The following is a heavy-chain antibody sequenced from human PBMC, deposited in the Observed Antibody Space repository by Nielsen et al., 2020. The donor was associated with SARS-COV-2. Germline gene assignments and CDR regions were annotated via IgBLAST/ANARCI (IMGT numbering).Heavy chain of an antibody. Sequence: SVKVSCKASGFTFTSSAMQWVRQARGQRLEWIGWIVVGSGNTNYAQKFQERVTITRDMSTSTAYMELSSLRSEDTAVYYCARDALDPFGVVTYYYGMDVWGQGTTVTVSS. D-gene: IGHD3-3*01. CDR1: GFTFTSSA. CDR2: IVVGSGNT. CDR3: ARDALDPFGVVTYYYGMDV. J-gene: IGHJ6*02. V-gene: IGHV1-58*02.